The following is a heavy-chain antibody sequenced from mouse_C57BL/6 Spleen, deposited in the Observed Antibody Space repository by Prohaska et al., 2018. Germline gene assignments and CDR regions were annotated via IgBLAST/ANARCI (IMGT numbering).Heavy chain of an antibody. J-gene: IGHJ4*01. CDR2: IDPSDSYT. V-gene: IGHV1-69*02. Sequence: MHWVKQRPGQGLEWIGEIDPSDSYTNYNQKFEGKATLTVDKSSSTAYMQLSSLTSEDSAVYYCARCDGYFNAMDYWGQGTSVTVSS. CDR3: ARCDGYFNAMDY. D-gene: IGHD2-3*01.